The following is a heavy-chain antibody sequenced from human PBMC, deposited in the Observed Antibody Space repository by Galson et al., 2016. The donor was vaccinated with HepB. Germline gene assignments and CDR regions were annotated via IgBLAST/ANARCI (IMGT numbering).Heavy chain of an antibody. CDR3: ASAGESSFAL. V-gene: IGHV4-34*01. CDR2: IDHDGRT. CDR1: GGSFTAYS. Sequence: SETLSLTCAVYGGSFTAYSWGWIRQPPGKGLEWIGKIDHDGRTNYNPSLKSRVTISLDTSKKLFSLKLSSVTAADTAVSCCASAGESSFALWGQGTLVTVSS. J-gene: IGHJ1*01. D-gene: IGHD3-10*01.